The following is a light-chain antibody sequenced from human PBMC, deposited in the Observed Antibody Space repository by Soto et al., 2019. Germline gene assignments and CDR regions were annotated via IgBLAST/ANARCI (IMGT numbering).Light chain of an antibody. J-gene: IGKJ4*01. CDR3: QQYNNWPPST. CDR1: QSVSNN. V-gene: IGKV3-15*01. Sequence: EIVLTQPPGTLSLSPGERATLSCRASQSVSNNYLAWYQQKPGQAPRLLIYGASTRATGIPARFSGSGSGTEFTLTISSLQSEDFAVYYCQQYNNWPPSTFGGGTKVDIK. CDR2: GAS.